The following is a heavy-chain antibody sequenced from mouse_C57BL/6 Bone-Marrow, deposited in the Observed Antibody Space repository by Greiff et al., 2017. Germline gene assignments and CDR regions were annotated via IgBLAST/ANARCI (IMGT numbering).Heavy chain of an antibody. D-gene: IGHD1-1*01. CDR3: ARPLYYGYAMDY. J-gene: IGHJ4*01. CDR1: GFTFSDYG. Sequence: EVNVVESGGGLVKPGGSLKLSCAASGFTFSDYGMHWVRQAPEKGLEWVAYISSGSSTIYYADTVKGRFTISRDNAKNTLFLQMTSLRSEDTAMYYCARPLYYGYAMDYWGQGTSVTVSS. V-gene: IGHV5-17*01. CDR2: ISSGSSTI.